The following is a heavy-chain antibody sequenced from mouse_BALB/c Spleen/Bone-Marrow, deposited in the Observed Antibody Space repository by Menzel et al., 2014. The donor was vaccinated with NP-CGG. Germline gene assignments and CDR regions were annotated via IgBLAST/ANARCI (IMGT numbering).Heavy chain of an antibody. J-gene: IGHJ2*01. D-gene: IGHD1-1*01. Sequence: EVQLQESGPDLVKPSQSLSFTCTVTGYSITSGYNRHWIRQFPGNKLEWMGYIHYSGSTNYNPSLKSRISITRDTSKNQFFLHLNSVTTEDTATYYCARGGYYGSTYFDYWGQGTTLTVSS. CDR3: ARGGYYGSTYFDY. CDR2: IHYSGST. V-gene: IGHV3-1*02. CDR1: GYSITSGYN.